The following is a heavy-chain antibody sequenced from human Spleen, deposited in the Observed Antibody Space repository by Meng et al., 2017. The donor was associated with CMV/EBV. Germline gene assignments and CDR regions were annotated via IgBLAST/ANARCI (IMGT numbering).Heavy chain of an antibody. V-gene: IGHV1-18*04. CDR2: ISAYNGNT. CDR3: ARVDIIIPAVLVPMYYYYGMDV. Sequence: GESLKISCKGSGYSFTSYWIGWVRQAPGQGLEWMGWISAYNGNTDSAQKFQGRVTMTTDTSTSTAYMELRSLTSDDTAVYYCARVDIIIPAVLVPMYYYYGMDVWGHGTAVTVSS. CDR1: GYSFTSYW. J-gene: IGHJ6*02. D-gene: IGHD3-3*01.